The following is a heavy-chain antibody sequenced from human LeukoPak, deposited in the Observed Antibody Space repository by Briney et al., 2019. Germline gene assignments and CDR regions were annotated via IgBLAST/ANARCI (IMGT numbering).Heavy chain of an antibody. CDR3: AKDPYSGSYYAPYYFDY. D-gene: IGHD1-26*01. CDR1: GFTFDDYA. CDR2: ISEGGGST. J-gene: IGHJ4*02. Sequence: GGSLRLSCAASGFTFDDYALHWIRQPPGKGLEWVSLISEGGGSTYYADPVKGGFTLSRDNSNKSLLMHIHSMSTEDTALYYCAKDPYSGSYYAPYYFDYWGQGTLVTVSS. V-gene: IGHV3-43*02.